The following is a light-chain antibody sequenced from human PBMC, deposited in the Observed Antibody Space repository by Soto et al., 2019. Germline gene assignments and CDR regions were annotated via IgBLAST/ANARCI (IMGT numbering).Light chain of an antibody. Sequence: EIVLTKSPATLSLSPGERATLSCSASQSVSSYLAWYQQKPGQAPRLLIYDASNRATGIPARFSGSGSGTDFTLTISSLEPDDFAVYYCQQRSNWGFTFGPGTKVDIK. CDR2: DAS. CDR1: QSVSSY. CDR3: QQRSNWGFT. V-gene: IGKV3-11*01. J-gene: IGKJ3*01.